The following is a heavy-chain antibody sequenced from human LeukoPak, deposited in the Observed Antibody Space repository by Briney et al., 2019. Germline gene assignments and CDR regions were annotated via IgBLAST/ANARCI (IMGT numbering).Heavy chain of an antibody. V-gene: IGHV4-4*07. J-gene: IGHJ3*02. D-gene: IGHD3-10*01. CDR1: GGSISSYY. CDR3: ARAVRGVIRSGAFDI. CDR2: IYTSGST. Sequence: SETLSLTCTVSGGSISSYYWSWIRQPAGKGLEWIGRIYTSGSTNYNPSLKSRVTISVDKSKNRFSLKLSSVTAADTAVYYCARAVRGVIRSGAFDIWGQGTMVTVSS.